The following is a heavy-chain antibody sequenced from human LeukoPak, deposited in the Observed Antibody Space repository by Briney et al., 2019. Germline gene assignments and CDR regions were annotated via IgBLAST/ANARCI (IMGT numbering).Heavy chain of an antibody. Sequence: GGSLRLSCAASGFSFSVYWMHWVRQAPGKGPVWVSRIKTDGSITDYADSVKGRFTISRDNSKNTVSLQMNSLRAEDTAVYYCARDALAAYYMDVWGKGTTVTISS. J-gene: IGHJ6*03. V-gene: IGHV3-74*01. CDR1: GFSFSVYW. D-gene: IGHD2-15*01. CDR3: ARDALAAYYMDV. CDR2: IKTDGSIT.